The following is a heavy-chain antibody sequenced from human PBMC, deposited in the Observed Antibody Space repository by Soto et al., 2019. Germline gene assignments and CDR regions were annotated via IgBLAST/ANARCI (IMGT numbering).Heavy chain of an antibody. Sequence: PGGSLRLSCAASGFTFSSYWMHWVRQAPGKGLVWVSRINSDGSSTSYADSVKGRFTISRDNAKNALYLQMNSLRAEDTAVYYCARDYSGYETDYYGMDVWGQGTMVTVSS. CDR2: INSDGSST. J-gene: IGHJ6*02. CDR1: GFTFSSYW. V-gene: IGHV3-74*01. CDR3: ARDYSGYETDYYGMDV. D-gene: IGHD5-12*01.